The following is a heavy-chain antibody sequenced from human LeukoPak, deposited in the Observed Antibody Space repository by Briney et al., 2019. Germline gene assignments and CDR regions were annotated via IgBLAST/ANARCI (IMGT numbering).Heavy chain of an antibody. CDR2: NSGSGGET. V-gene: IGHV3-23*01. D-gene: IGHD3-10*01. Sequence: PGGSLRPACAASGFTFSRYCMSWVRQAEGRGREWVASNSGSGGETHYADSVKGRFIISRDISKSTLYVQMNSLRDEDTAVYYCVKDPGRNSWDFAYWGQGTLVTVSS. CDR1: GFTFSRYC. J-gene: IGHJ4*02. CDR3: VKDPGRNSWDFAY.